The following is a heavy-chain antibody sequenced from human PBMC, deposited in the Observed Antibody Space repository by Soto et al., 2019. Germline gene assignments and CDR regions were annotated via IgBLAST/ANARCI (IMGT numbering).Heavy chain of an antibody. CDR1: GYTFTSYG. V-gene: IGHV1-18*01. CDR2: ISAYNGNT. D-gene: IGHD2-8*01. J-gene: IGHJ5*02. Sequence: ASVKVSCKASGYTFTSYGISWVRQAPGQGLEWMGWISAYNGNTNYAQKLQGRVTMTTDTSTSTAYMELRSLRSDDTAVYYCARDPDCTNGVCYPDYDWFDPWGQGTLVTVSS. CDR3: ARDPDCTNGVCYPDYDWFDP.